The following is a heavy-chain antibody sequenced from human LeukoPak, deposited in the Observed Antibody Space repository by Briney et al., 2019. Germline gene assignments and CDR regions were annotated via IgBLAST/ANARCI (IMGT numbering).Heavy chain of an antibody. CDR2: IYYSGST. CDR1: GGSISSYY. Sequence: SETLSLTCSVSGGSISSYYWGWIRQPPGKGLEWIGNIYYSGSTNYNPSLLSRVTISVDTSKNQFSLKLSSVTAADTAEYYCARRVAGSGYRDYWGQGTLVTVSS. CDR3: ARRVAGSGYRDY. D-gene: IGHD3-22*01. J-gene: IGHJ4*02. V-gene: IGHV4-39*01.